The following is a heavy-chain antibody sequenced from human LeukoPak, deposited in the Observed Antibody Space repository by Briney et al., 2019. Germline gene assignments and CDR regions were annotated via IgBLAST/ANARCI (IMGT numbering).Heavy chain of an antibody. V-gene: IGHV4-34*01. CDR1: GGSFSGYY. CDR2: INHSGST. J-gene: IGHJ4*02. CDR3: ARGQTL. Sequence: SETLSLTCAVYGGSFSGYYWSWIRQPPGKGLEWIGEINHSGSTNYHPSLKSRVTISVDTSKNQFSLKLSSVTAADTAVYYCARGQTLWGQGTLVTASS.